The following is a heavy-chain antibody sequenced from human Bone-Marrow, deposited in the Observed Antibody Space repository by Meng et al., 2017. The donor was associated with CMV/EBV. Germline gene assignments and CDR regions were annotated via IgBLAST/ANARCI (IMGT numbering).Heavy chain of an antibody. V-gene: IGHV3-23*01. CDR3: ARERTTAVNDAFDI. D-gene: IGHD1-7*01. CDR2: ISWNSGSM. Sequence: GESLKISCAASGFTFSSYAMSWVRQAPGKGLEWVSGISWNSGSMVYADSVKGRFTISRDNSKNTLYLQMNSLRAEDTAVYYCARERTTAVNDAFDIWGQGTMVTVSS. CDR1: GFTFSSYA. J-gene: IGHJ3*02.